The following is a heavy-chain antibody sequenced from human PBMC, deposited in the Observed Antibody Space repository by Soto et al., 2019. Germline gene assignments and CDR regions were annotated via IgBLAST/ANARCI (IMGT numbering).Heavy chain of an antibody. Sequence: PGGSLRLSCAASGFTFSSYSMNWVRQAPGKGLEWVSSTSSSSSYIYYADSVKGRFTISRDNAKNSLYLQMNSLRAEDTAVYYCEGSMGELLGHYYYGMDVWGQGTTVTVSS. CDR1: GFTFSSYS. D-gene: IGHD1-26*01. CDR2: TSSSSSYI. CDR3: EGSMGELLGHYYYGMDV. J-gene: IGHJ6*02. V-gene: IGHV3-21*01.